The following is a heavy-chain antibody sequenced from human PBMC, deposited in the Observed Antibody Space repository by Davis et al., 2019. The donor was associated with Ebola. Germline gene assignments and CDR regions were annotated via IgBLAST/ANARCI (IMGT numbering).Heavy chain of an antibody. Sequence: ASVKVSCKASGYTFTSFGITWVRQAPGQGLEWMGWINPSNNKPNYGQNVQGRVTMTTDTSTSTAYMEVGSLRSDDTAVYYCARAQFPTTSDHWGQGTLVTVSS. CDR2: INPSNNKP. CDR3: ARAQFPTTSDH. D-gene: IGHD1-1*01. V-gene: IGHV1-18*04. CDR1: GYTFTSFG. J-gene: IGHJ4*02.